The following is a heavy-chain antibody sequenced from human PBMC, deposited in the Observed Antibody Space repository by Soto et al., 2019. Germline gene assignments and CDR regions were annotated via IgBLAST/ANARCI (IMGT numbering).Heavy chain of an antibody. J-gene: IGHJ6*01. V-gene: IGHV1-69*01. CDR1: GGTFSSYA. CDR2: IIPIFGTA. CDR3: ARNMGSQSSYYYYGIDV. Sequence: QVQLVQSGAEVKKPGSSVKVSCKASGGTFSSYAISWVRQAPGQGLEWMGGIIPIFGTANYAQKFQGRVTITADESTSTAYMELSSLRSEDTAVYYCARNMGSQSSYYYYGIDVWEQGTTVTVSS. D-gene: IGHD3-10*01.